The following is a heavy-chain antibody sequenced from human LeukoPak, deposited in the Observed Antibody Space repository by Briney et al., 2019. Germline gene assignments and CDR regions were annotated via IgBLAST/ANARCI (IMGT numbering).Heavy chain of an antibody. CDR2: ISYDGSNK. J-gene: IGHJ5*02. CDR3: ARDAVFLEWLTNWFDP. Sequence: GGSLRLSCAASGFTFSSYAMHWVRQAPGKGLEWVAVISYDGSNKYYADSVKGRFTISRDNSKNTLYLQMNSLRAEDTAVYYCARDAVFLEWLTNWFDPCGQGTLVTVSS. V-gene: IGHV3-30*04. D-gene: IGHD3-3*01. CDR1: GFTFSSYA.